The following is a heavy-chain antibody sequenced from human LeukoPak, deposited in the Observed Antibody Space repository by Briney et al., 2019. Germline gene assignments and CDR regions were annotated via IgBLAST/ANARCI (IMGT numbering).Heavy chain of an antibody. Sequence: SVKVSCKASGGTFSSYAISWVRQAPGQGLEWMGRIIPILGIANYAQKFQGRVTITADKSTSTAYMEPSSLRSEDTAVYYCARGCYGDYYYYYGMDVWGQGTTVTVSS. CDR1: GGTFSSYA. D-gene: IGHD4-17*01. J-gene: IGHJ6*02. CDR3: ARGCYGDYYYYYGMDV. CDR2: IIPILGIA. V-gene: IGHV1-69*04.